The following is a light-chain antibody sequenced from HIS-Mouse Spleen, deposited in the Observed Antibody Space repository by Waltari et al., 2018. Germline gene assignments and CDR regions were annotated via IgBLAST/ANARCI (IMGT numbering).Light chain of an antibody. CDR1: QGISSY. CDR3: QQLNSYPPT. Sequence: DIQLTQSPSFLSASVGDRVTITFRASQGISSYLAWYQLKPGKAPKLLIYAASTLQSGVPSRFSGSGSGTEFTLTISSLQPEDFATYYCQQLNSYPPTFGQGTKVEIK. J-gene: IGKJ1*01. V-gene: IGKV1-9*01. CDR2: AAS.